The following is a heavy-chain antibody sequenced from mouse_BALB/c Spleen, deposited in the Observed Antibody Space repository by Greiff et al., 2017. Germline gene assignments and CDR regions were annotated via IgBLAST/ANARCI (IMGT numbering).Heavy chain of an antibody. V-gene: IGHV5-6-5*01. CDR1: GFTFSSYA. J-gene: IGHJ2*01. D-gene: IGHD1-1*01. CDR3: ARGGVTTVPFDY. Sequence: EVQVVESGGGLVKPGGSLKLSCAASGFTFSSYAMSWVRQTPEKRLEWVASISSGGSTYYPDSVKGRFTISRDNARNILYLQMSSLRSEDTAMYYCARGGVTTVPFDYWGQGTTLTVSS. CDR2: ISSGGST.